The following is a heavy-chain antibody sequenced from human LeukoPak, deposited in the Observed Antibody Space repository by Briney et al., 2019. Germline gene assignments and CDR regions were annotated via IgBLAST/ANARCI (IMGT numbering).Heavy chain of an antibody. D-gene: IGHD6-19*01. V-gene: IGHV3-23*01. Sequence: GRSLRLSCAASGFTFSSYAMSWVRQAPGKGLEWVSAISGSGGSTYYADSVKGRFTISRDNSKNTLYLQMNSLRAEDTAVYYCAKQVGIIAVAGIFDYWGQGTLVTVSS. CDR3: AKQVGIIAVAGIFDY. CDR2: ISGSGGST. J-gene: IGHJ4*02. CDR1: GFTFSSYA.